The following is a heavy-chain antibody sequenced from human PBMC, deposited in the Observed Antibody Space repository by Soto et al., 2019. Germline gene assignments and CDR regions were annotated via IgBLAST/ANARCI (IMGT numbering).Heavy chain of an antibody. J-gene: IGHJ3*02. Sequence: QVQLVESGGGVVQPGRSLRLSCAASGFTFSSYGMHWVRQAPGKGLEWVAVISYDGSNKYYADSVKGRFTISRDNSKNTLYLQMNSLRAEERAVYYCAKDLVAVADHAFDIWGQGTMVTVSS. V-gene: IGHV3-30*18. CDR2: ISYDGSNK. CDR1: GFTFSSYG. CDR3: AKDLVAVADHAFDI. D-gene: IGHD6-19*01.